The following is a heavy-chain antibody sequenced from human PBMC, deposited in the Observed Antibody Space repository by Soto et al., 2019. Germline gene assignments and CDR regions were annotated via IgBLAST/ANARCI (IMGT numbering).Heavy chain of an antibody. CDR1: GFTFSDHQ. CDR2: SRNKANSYTT. Sequence: EVQLVESGGGLVQPGGSLRLSCAASGFTFSDHQMDWVRQAPGKGLEWLGRSRNKANSYTTAYAASVKGRFTISRDDSKNSLYLQMNSLKIEDTAVYYCARVVGAPNWFDPWGQGTLVTVSS. J-gene: IGHJ5*02. CDR3: ARVVGAPNWFDP. V-gene: IGHV3-72*01. D-gene: IGHD1-26*01.